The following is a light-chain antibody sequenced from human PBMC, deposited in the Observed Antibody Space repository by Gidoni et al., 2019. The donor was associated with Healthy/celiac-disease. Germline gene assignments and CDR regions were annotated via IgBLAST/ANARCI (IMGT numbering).Light chain of an antibody. CDR2: DAS. J-gene: IGKJ2*01. CDR3: QQRSNWPPT. CDR1: QSVSSY. Sequence: EIALTQSPATLSCSPGERATLSCRASQSVSSYLAWYQQKPGQAPRLLIYDASNRATGIPARLSGSGSGTDFTLNISSLEPEDFAVYYCQQRSNWPPTFGQGTKLEIK. V-gene: IGKV3-11*01.